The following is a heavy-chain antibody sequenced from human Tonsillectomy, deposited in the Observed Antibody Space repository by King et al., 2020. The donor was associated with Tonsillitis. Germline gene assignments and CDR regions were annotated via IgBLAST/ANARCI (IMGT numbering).Heavy chain of an antibody. J-gene: IGHJ4*02. D-gene: IGHD3-3*01. Sequence: VQLVESGGGLVQPGGSLRLYCAASGFTFSNFVMSWVRQAPGRGLEWVSAIDVSGGGTYYADSVKGRFTISRDISMNTLYLQMNSLRAEDTAVYYCAKSGGGWSNWGQGTLVTVSS. V-gene: IGHV3-23*04. CDR1: GFTFSNFV. CDR3: AKSGGGWSN. CDR2: IDVSGGGT.